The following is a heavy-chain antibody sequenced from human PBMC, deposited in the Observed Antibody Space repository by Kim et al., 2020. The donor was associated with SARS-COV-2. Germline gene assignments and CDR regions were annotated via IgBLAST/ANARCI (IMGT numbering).Heavy chain of an antibody. V-gene: IGHV4-34*01. CDR2: INHSGST. Sequence: SETLSLTCAVYGGSFSGYYWSWIRQPPGKGLEWIGEINHSGSTNYNPSLKSQVTISVDTSKNQFSLKLSSVTAADTAVYYCARDTYYDFWSGYYGDYGMDVWGQGTTVTVSS. CDR3: ARDTYYDFWSGYYGDYGMDV. CDR1: GGSFSGYY. J-gene: IGHJ6*02. D-gene: IGHD3-3*01.